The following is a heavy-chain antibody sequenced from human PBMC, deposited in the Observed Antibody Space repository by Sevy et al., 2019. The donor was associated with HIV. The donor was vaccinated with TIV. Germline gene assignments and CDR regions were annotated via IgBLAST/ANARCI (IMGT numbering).Heavy chain of an antibody. V-gene: IGHV3-30*02. D-gene: IGHD4-17*01. CDR1: GFTFSSSG. CDR3: AKLGSTTLTTSDAFDI. J-gene: IGHJ3*02. Sequence: GGSLRLSCAASGFTFSSSGMHWVRQAPGKGLEWVTFIRYDGTTKYYADSVKGRFTISRDNSKSTLYLQMNSLRDEDTSVYFCAKLGSTTLTTSDAFDIWGQGTLVTVSS. CDR2: IRYDGTTK.